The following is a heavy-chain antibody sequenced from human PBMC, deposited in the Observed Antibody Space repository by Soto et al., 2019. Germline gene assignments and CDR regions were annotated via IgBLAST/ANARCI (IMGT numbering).Heavy chain of an antibody. J-gene: IGHJ4*02. CDR2: ISSSSSTI. V-gene: IGHV3-48*01. Sequence: GGSLRLSCAASGFTFSSYSMNWVRQAPGKGLEWVSYISSSSSTIYYADSVKGRFTISRDNAKNSLYLQMNSLRAEDTAVYYCARDTYYYGSGSYFFGHHFDYWGQGTLVTVSS. CDR1: GFTFSSYS. CDR3: ARDTYYYGSGSYFFGHHFDY. D-gene: IGHD3-10*01.